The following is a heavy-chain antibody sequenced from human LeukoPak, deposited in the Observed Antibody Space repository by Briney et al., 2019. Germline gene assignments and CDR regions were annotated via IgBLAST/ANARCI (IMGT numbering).Heavy chain of an antibody. V-gene: IGHV4-34*01. Sequence: SETLSLTCAVYGGSFTGYYWSWIRQPPGKGLEWIGEINHSGSTNYNPSLKSRVTISVDTSKNQSSLKLSSVTAADTAVYYCARVRGLTGTKYYYYYYGMDVWGQGTTVTVSS. D-gene: IGHD1/OR15-1a*01. CDR2: INHSGST. CDR1: GGSFTGYY. J-gene: IGHJ6*02. CDR3: ARVRGLTGTKYYYYYYGMDV.